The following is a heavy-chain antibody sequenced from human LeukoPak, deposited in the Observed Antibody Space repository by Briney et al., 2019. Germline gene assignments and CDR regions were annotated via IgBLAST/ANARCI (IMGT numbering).Heavy chain of an antibody. CDR2: ISYDGSKK. CDR1: GFTFSSHA. D-gene: IGHD3-22*01. V-gene: IGHV3-30-3*01. Sequence: PGGSLRLSCAGSGFTFSSHAMDWVRQAPGKGLEWVAVISYDGSKKYFADSVKGRFTISRDNAKNTVYLQMNSLRVEDTAVYYCARVYETNGYLYWGQGSLVTVSS. CDR3: ARVYETNGYLY. J-gene: IGHJ4*02.